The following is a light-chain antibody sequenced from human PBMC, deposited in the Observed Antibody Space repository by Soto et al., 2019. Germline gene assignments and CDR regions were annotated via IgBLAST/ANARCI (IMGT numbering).Light chain of an antibody. CDR1: SSDVGGNKY. V-gene: IGLV2-14*03. CDR2: DVS. CDR3: SAFTGTTYV. J-gene: IGLJ1*01. Sequence: QSVLTQPASVSGSPGQSITISCTETSSDVGGNKYVSWYQHYPGKAPKLMICDVSNRPSGVSNRFSGSKSGNTASLTISGLQAEDEADYYCSAFTGTTYVFGTGTKLTVL.